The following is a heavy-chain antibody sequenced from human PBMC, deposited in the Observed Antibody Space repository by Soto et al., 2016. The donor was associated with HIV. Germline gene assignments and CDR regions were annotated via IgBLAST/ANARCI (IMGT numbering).Heavy chain of an antibody. V-gene: IGHV1-2*02. CDR2: IIPNSGAT. D-gene: IGHD3-10*01. Sequence: QVQLVQSGAEVKKPGASVKVSCKASGYTSTSYGISWVRQAPGQGLEWMGWIIPNSGATNYAQNFQGRVTMTRDTSITTAYMELSRLRSDDTAVYYCARDLYDGSGSYYNVAFDYWGQGTLVTVSS. CDR1: GYTSTSYG. J-gene: IGHJ4*02. CDR3: ARDLYDGSGSYYNVAFDY.